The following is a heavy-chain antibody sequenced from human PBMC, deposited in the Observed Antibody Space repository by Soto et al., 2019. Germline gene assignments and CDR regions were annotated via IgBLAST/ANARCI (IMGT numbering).Heavy chain of an antibody. J-gene: IGHJ4*02. Sequence: GGSLRLSCAASGFTFSSYGMHWVRQAPGKGLEWVAVISYDGSNKYYADSVKGRFTISRDNSKNTLYLQMNSLRAEDTAVYYCARGAYTQNFDYWGQGTLVTVSS. CDR3: ARGAYTQNFDY. V-gene: IGHV3-30*03. CDR1: GFTFSSYG. CDR2: ISYDGSNK. D-gene: IGHD1-1*01.